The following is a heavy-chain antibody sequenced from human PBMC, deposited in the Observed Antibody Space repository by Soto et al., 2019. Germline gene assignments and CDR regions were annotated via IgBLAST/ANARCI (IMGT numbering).Heavy chain of an antibody. D-gene: IGHD2-8*01. Sequence: QVQLQESGPGLVKPSETLSLSCTVSGDSISTYSWSWIRQPPGKGLEWIGYIFYTETTNYNPSLRSRVTISVDTSKNQFSLWLSSVTAADTAVYYCARDNGPLLDIWGQGTMVCVSS. V-gene: IGHV4-59*12. CDR2: IFYTETT. J-gene: IGHJ3*02. CDR1: GDSISTYS. CDR3: ARDNGPLLDI.